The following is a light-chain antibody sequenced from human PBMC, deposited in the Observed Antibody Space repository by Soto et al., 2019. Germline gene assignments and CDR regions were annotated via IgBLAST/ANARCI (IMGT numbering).Light chain of an antibody. CDR3: SSYTSSSTRV. CDR2: EVS. CDR1: SSDVGGYNY. Sequence: QPVLTQPASVSGSPGQSITIPCTGTSSDVGGYNYVSWYQQHPGKAPKLMIYEVSNRPSGVSNRFSGSKSGNTASLTISGLQAEDEADYYCSSYTSSSTRVFGGGTKLTVL. V-gene: IGLV2-14*01. J-gene: IGLJ3*02.